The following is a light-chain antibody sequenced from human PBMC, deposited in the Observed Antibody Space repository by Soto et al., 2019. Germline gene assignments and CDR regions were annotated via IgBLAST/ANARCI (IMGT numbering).Light chain of an antibody. CDR3: QSFDSRLSAPV. CDR2: ANN. V-gene: IGLV1-40*01. CDR1: SSNIGSPFD. J-gene: IGLJ2*01. Sequence: QAVVTQPPSVSGAPGQRVTISCTGNSSNIGSPFDVHWYQHLPGTVPRLLIYANNNRSSGVPDRFSGSKSGTSASLAITGLQGDDEADYYCQSFDSRLSAPVFGGGTKVTVL.